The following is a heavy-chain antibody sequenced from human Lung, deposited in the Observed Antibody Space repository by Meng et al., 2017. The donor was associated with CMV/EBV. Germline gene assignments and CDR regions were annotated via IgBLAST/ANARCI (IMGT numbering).Heavy chain of an antibody. V-gene: IGHV4-34*01. CDR1: GGSFSGYY. J-gene: IGHJ6*02. CDR2: INHSGST. CDR3: ATIAAAERNGMDV. Sequence: SETLSLTCAVYGGSFSGYYWSWIRQPPGKGLEWIGEINHSGSTNYNPSLKSRVTISVDTSKNQFSLKLSSVTAADTAVYYCATIAAAERNGMDVWGQGTTVTVSS. D-gene: IGHD6-13*01.